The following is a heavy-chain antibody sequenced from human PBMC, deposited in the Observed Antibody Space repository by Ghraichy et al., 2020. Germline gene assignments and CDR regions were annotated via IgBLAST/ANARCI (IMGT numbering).Heavy chain of an antibody. J-gene: IGHJ6*03. D-gene: IGHD4-17*01. V-gene: IGHV3-73*01. CDR3: ARLFPGDYGDYFYNFVDV. CDR1: GFSFRGAA. Sequence: GGSLRLSCVASGFSFRGAALHWVRQAPGKGLEWVGRMRSKSNDYATAYGASVTGRFTISRDDTTGTAYLHMNSVKTEETGVYYCARLFPGDYGDYFYNFVDVWGKGTTVTVSS. CDR2: MRSKSNDYAT.